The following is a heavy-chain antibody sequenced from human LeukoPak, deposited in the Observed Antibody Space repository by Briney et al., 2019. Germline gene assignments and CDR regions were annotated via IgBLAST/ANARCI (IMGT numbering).Heavy chain of an antibody. CDR1: GGSISSSSYY. D-gene: IGHD1-26*01. V-gene: IGHV4-39*01. Sequence: PSETLSLTCTVSGGSISSSSYYWGWIRQPPGKGLEWIGSIYYSGSTYYNPSLKGRVTISVDTSKNQFSLKLSSVTAADTAVYYCARLAGATTFDYWGQGTLVTVSS. CDR3: ARLAGATTFDY. J-gene: IGHJ4*02. CDR2: IYYSGST.